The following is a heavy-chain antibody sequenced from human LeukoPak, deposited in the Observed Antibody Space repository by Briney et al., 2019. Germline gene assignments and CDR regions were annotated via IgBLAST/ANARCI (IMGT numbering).Heavy chain of an antibody. D-gene: IGHD3-3*01. V-gene: IGHV3-30*02. CDR1: GFIFSNYG. J-gene: IGHJ4*02. CDR3: AKDSASYHDFWSGYKPDLGY. CDR2: IGYDGSNK. Sequence: GGSLRLSCAASGFIFSNYGMHWVRQAPGKGLQWVSFIGYDGSNKYFADSVKGRFTISRDNSKNTLYLQMNSLRAEDTAVYYCAKDSASYHDFWSGYKPDLGYWGLGTLVTVSS.